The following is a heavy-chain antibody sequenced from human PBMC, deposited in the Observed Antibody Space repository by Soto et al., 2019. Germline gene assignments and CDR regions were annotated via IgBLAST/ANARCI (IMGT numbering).Heavy chain of an antibody. D-gene: IGHD2-15*01. CDR2: IYWDDDK. V-gene: IGHV2-5*02. CDR3: AHKGGRGAGMDV. CDR1: GFSLSTSGVG. Sequence: QITLKESGPTLVKPTQTLTLTCTFSGFSLSTSGVGVVWIRQSPGKALEWLALIYWDDDKRYSSFLNNRLTITKDTSKNQVVLTMTNMDPVDTATYYCAHKGGRGAGMDVWGQGTTVTVSS. J-gene: IGHJ6*02.